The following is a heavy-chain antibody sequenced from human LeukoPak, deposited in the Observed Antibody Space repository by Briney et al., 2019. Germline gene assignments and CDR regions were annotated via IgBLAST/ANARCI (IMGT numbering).Heavy chain of an antibody. CDR3: AKDQKWGPADYYFDS. D-gene: IGHD2-2*01. J-gene: IGHJ4*02. V-gene: IGHV3-30*09. Sequence: GGSLRLSCSAHGFTFSLFPMHWVRQAPRRGLEWVTVISTDGKDKKYADSVKGRFAISRDNSKDTLDLQMNSLRAEDTAVYYCAKDQKWGPADYYFDSWGQGTLVTVSS. CDR2: ISTDGKDK. CDR1: GFTFSLFP.